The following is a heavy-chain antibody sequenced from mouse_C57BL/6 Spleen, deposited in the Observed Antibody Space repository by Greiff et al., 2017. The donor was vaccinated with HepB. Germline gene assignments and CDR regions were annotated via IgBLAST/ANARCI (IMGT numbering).Heavy chain of an antibody. CDR3: ARKGLNTAQVFYYAMDY. V-gene: IGHV1-7*01. J-gene: IGHJ4*01. CDR1: GYTFTSYW. CDR2: INPSSGYT. Sequence: VQLQQSGAELAKPGASVKLSCKASGYTFTSYWMHWVKQRPGQGLEWIGYINPSSGYTKYNQKFKDKATLTADKSSSTAYMQLSSLKYEDSAVYYCARKGLNTAQVFYYAMDYWGQGTSVTVSS. D-gene: IGHD3-2*02.